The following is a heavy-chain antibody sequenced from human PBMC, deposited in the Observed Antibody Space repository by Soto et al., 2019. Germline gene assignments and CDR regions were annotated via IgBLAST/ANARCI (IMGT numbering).Heavy chain of an antibody. J-gene: IGHJ6*03. CDR3: ARVPGSAPYPDYGDYGPREYYYYYMDV. Sequence: SETLSLTCTVSGGSISSYYWSWIRQPPGKGLEWIGYIYYSGSTNYNPSLKSRVTISVDTSKNQFSLKLSSVTAADTAVYYCARVPGSAPYPDYGDYGPREYYYYYMDVWGKGTTVTVSS. CDR2: IYYSGST. CDR1: GGSISSYY. V-gene: IGHV4-59*01. D-gene: IGHD4-17*01.